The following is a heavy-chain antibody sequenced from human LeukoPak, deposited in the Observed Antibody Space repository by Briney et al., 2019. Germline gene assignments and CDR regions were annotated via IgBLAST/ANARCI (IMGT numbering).Heavy chain of an antibody. J-gene: IGHJ5*02. CDR1: GGSISSGGYY. Sequence: KPSETLSLTCTVSGGSISSGGYYWSWIRQHPGKGLEWIGYIYYSGSTYYNPSLKSRVTISVDTSKNQFSLKLSSVTAADTAVYYCANYGSGSYRFDPWGQGTLVTVSS. CDR3: ANYGSGSYRFDP. D-gene: IGHD3-10*01. CDR2: IYYSGST. V-gene: IGHV4-31*03.